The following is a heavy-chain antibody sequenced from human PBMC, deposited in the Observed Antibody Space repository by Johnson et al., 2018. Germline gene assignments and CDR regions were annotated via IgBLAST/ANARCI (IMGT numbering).Heavy chain of an antibody. CDR2: LNWNSVNI. V-gene: IGHV3-9*01. Sequence: VQLVESGGGLVKPGGSLRLSCAASGFTFNDYDMHWVRQAPGKGLEWVSGLNWNSVNIAYAGSVKGRFTVSRDNATNSLHLQRDSLRAEDTALYYCAKDKVSGGTYSEPRGRYYYYHYMDVWGKGPTVTVSS. D-gene: IGHD1-26*01. CDR1: GFTFNDYD. J-gene: IGHJ6*03. CDR3: AKDKVSGGTYSEPRGRYYYYHYMDV.